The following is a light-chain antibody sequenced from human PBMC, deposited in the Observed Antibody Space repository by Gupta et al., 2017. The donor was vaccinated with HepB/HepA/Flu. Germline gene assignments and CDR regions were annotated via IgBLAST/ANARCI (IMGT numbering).Light chain of an antibody. Sequence: IVLTQSPATLSLSPGERATLSCRASQSVSSYLAWYQQKPGQAPRLLIYDTSNRATDIPARFRGSGSGTDFTLTISSLEPEDFAVYFCQQRSNWPPITFGQGTRLEIK. V-gene: IGKV3-11*01. CDR2: DTS. J-gene: IGKJ5*01. CDR1: QSVSSY. CDR3: QQRSNWPPIT.